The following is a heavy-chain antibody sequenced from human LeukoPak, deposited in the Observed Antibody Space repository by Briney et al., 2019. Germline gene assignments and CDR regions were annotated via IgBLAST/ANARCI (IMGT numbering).Heavy chain of an antibody. D-gene: IGHD3-16*01. Sequence: SETLSLTCTVSGVSISNYYWNYFRQSPGKGLEWIGYHSYSGGANYNPSLESRVTISLDMSKNRFSLSLSSVTAADTAVYYCARGLIRGACDIWGHGTMVTVSS. CDR2: HSYSGGA. J-gene: IGHJ3*02. CDR3: ARGLIRGACDI. V-gene: IGHV4-59*01. CDR1: GVSISNYY.